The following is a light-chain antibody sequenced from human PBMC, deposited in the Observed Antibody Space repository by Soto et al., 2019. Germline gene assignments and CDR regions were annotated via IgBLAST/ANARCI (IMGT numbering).Light chain of an antibody. CDR3: QQNHIAPYT. Sequence: DLQMTQSPSSLSAAVGDRVTITCRASQSIARFLNWYQQKPGEVPKLLIFGASYLRSGVPSRFSGSWSGTHFALTITSLQPEDFATYFCQQNHIAPYTFGQGTNL. V-gene: IGKV1-39*01. CDR1: QSIARF. J-gene: IGKJ2*01. CDR2: GAS.